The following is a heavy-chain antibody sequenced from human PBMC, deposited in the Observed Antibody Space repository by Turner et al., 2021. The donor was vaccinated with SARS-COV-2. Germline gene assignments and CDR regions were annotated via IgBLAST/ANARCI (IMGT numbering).Heavy chain of an antibody. D-gene: IGHD3-10*01. CDR2: ISYDGSNK. J-gene: IGHJ4*02. V-gene: IGHV3-30*18. CDR3: AKDGAPFLLYFGEPTFYFDY. Sequence: GQLVESGGGEGQPGGSRRHPCAATGVTGRRYGMHWVRQAPGTGLEWVAVISYDGSNKYYADSVKCRFTISRDNSKNTLYLQMNSLRAEDTAVYYCAKDGAPFLLYFGEPTFYFDYWGQGTLVTVSS. CDR1: GVTGRRYG.